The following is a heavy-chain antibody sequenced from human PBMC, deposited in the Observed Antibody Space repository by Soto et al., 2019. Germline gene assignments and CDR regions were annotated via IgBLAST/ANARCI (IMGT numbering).Heavy chain of an antibody. Sequence: QVQLVESGGGVVQPGTSLTLSCAASGFTFSNYAMHWVRQAPGKGLEWVAAMSFDGTRYYADSVKGRSTISRDSARNTVFLQTSGLRVDDTALYYCTRGRTLLSMNTGDEPLDIWCQGTMVTVSS. V-gene: IGHV3-30*03. CDR2: MSFDGTR. J-gene: IGHJ3*02. D-gene: IGHD3-16*01. CDR3: TRGRTLLSMNTGDEPLDI. CDR1: GFTFSNYA.